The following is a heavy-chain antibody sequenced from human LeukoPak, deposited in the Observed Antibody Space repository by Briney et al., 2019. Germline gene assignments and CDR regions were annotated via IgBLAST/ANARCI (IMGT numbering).Heavy chain of an antibody. CDR3: ARSGRGTFTSYWTYFDF. CDR2: IYYSGNT. V-gene: IGHV4-59*01. D-gene: IGHD2/OR15-2a*01. CDR1: GGSISSYY. J-gene: IGHJ4*02. Sequence: PSETLSLTCTVSGGSISSYYWNWIRQPPGKGLEWIGYIYYSGNTNHNPSLESRVTISIDTSKSQISLRLSSVTAADTAVYYCARSGRGTFTSYWTYFDFWGQGTLVTVSS.